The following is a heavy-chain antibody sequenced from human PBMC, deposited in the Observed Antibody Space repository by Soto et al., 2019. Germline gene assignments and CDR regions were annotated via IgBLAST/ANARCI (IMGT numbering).Heavy chain of an antibody. CDR2: IFSSGST. V-gene: IGHV4-4*07. J-gene: IGHJ4*02. Sequence: SETLSLTCTVAGGSINTFYWSWVRQPAGKGLEWIGRIFSSGSTSFNPSLESRVAMSVDTSNNHFSLNLSSVTAADMAVYYCAREVSYSAYNFAHGILLWFVVFGGEGALVTAS. CDR1: GGSINTFY. D-gene: IGHD5-12*01. CDR3: AREVSYSAYNFAHGILLWFVVF.